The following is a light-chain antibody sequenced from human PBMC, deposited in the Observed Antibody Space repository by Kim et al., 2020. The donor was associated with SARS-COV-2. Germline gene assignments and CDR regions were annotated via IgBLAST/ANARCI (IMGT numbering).Light chain of an antibody. CDR3: QQAHSFPYT. J-gene: IGKJ2*01. CDR2: GAS. V-gene: IGKV1-12*01. Sequence: DIQLTQYPSSVSASVGGSVTITCRASLDVGNFLAWYHHRPGKAPKLLIYGASNLENGVPSRFSGSGSGTQFTLTISNLQPEDFATYYCQQAHSFPYTFGPGTKLEI. CDR1: LDVGNF.